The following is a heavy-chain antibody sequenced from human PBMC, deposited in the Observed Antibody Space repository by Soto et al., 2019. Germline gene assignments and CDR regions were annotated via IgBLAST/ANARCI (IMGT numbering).Heavy chain of an antibody. CDR1: GYTFTSYY. V-gene: IGHV1-46*01. J-gene: IGHJ4*02. CDR2: INPSGGST. D-gene: IGHD3-22*01. Sequence: QVQLVQSGAEVKKPGASVKVSCKASGYTFTSYYMHWVRQAPGQGLEWMGIINPSGGSTSYAQKYQGRVTMTRDRHTSTVYMELSSLRYEDTDGYYCARDAGSDSSGFADYWGQGTLVTVSS. CDR3: ARDAGSDSSGFADY.